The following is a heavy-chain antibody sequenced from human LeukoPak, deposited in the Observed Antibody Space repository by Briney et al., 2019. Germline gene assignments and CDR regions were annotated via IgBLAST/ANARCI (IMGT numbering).Heavy chain of an antibody. J-gene: IGHJ4*02. CDR1: RFTFSSYA. D-gene: IGHD2-15*01. Sequence: GGSLRLSCAASRFTFSSYAMRWVRPAPGKGLEWVSAISGSGGSTYYADSVKGRFTISRDNSKNTLYLQMNSLRAEDTAVYYCAKAGEEDIVVVVAATGYYFDYWGQGTLVTVSS. V-gene: IGHV3-23*01. CDR2: ISGSGGST. CDR3: AKAGEEDIVVVVAATGYYFDY.